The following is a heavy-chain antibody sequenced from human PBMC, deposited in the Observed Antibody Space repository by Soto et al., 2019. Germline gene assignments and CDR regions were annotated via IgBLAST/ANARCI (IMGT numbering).Heavy chain of an antibody. J-gene: IGHJ4*02. V-gene: IGHV3-23*01. CDR2: ISGSGGST. D-gene: IGHD6-13*01. Sequence: EVQLLESGGGLVQPGGSLRLSCAASGFTFSSYAMSWVRQAPGKGLEWVSAISGSGGSTYYADSVKGRFTISRDNSKNTLYLQMNSLRAEDTAVYYCPPPSSSWYVLRDYWGQGTLVTVSS. CDR3: PPPSSSWYVLRDY. CDR1: GFTFSSYA.